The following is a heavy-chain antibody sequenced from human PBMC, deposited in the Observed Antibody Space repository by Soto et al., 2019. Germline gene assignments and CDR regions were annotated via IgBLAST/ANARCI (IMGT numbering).Heavy chain of an antibody. J-gene: IGHJ4*02. Sequence: SSDTLSLTCSVSVGSMHSCNYYRGWIRPPPGKDLEWIGAICYTGNTFYNPSLESRVSMSIDTSRKQFSLRLSSVIAADTAIYYCARLDNTGAYQSFDYWGQGTLVTVS. V-gene: IGHV4-39*01. D-gene: IGHD7-27*01. CDR2: ICYTGNT. CDR3: ARLDNTGAYQSFDY. CDR1: VGSMHSCNYY.